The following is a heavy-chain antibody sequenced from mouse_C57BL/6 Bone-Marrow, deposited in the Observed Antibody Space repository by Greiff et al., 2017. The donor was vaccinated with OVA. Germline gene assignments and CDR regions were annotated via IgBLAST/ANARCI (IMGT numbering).Heavy chain of an antibody. CDR3: ARRKALLLGYAMDY. D-gene: IGHD1-1*01. J-gene: IGHJ4*01. CDR1: GYSFTDYN. Sequence: EVKLMESGPELVKPGASVKISCKASGYSFTDYNMNWVKQSNGKSLEWIGVINPNYGTTSYNQKFKGKATLTVDQSSSTAYMQLNSLTSEDSAVYYCARRKALLLGYAMDYWGQGTSVTVSS. V-gene: IGHV1-39*01. CDR2: INPNYGTT.